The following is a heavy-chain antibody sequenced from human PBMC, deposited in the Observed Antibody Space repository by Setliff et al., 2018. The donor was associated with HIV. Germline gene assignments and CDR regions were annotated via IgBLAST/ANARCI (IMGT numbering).Heavy chain of an antibody. CDR3: ARDGPPFTVTMLDS. CDR1: GYTFTDYA. Sequence: ASVKVSCKASGYTFTDYAIHWLRQAPGQRPECMGWVDTARGQPTYSKNFQGRVTFSADRATNTVYLELTNLKSQDAAVYFCARDGPPFTVTMLDSWGQGTLVTVSS. CDR2: VDTARGQP. J-gene: IGHJ4*02. V-gene: IGHV1-3*04. D-gene: IGHD4-17*01.